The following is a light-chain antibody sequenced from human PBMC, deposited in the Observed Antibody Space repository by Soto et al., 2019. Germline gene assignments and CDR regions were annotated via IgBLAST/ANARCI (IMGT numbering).Light chain of an antibody. CDR1: TGAVTSGHY. J-gene: IGLJ3*02. CDR3: LLSYSGARV. CDR2: ETT. V-gene: IGLV7-46*01. Sequence: QAVVTQEPSLTVSPGGTFTLTCGSSTGAVTSGHYPYWFQQKPGQAPRTLIYETTNKYSWTPARFSGSLLGGKAALTLSGAQPEDEADYYCLLSYSGARVFGGGTKLTVL.